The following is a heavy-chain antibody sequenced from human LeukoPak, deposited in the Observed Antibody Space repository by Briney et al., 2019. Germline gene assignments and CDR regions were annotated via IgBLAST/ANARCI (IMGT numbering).Heavy chain of an antibody. D-gene: IGHD4-17*01. CDR2: SDSNGYT. J-gene: IGHJ4*02. Sequence: GGSLRLSCAAPGFTVSNKYMSWVRQAPGKGLEWVSVSDSNGYTYYADSVEGRFTISRDNFKNTLYPQMNSLRAEDTAVYYCARDSYGDYEKYWGQGTLVIVSS. CDR1: GFTVSNKY. CDR3: ARDSYGDYEKY. V-gene: IGHV3-66*03.